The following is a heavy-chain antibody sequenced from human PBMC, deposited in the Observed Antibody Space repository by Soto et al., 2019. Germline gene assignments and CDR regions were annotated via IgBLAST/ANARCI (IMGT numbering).Heavy chain of an antibody. V-gene: IGHV4-39*01. Sequence: SETLSLTCTVSSGSLTGDSYFWGWIRQPPGEGLEWIGSIYSSGSTYYNPSLKSRLSIFVHASRTQFSLELTSVTAADTAVYYCARRGVQQVSDSWGQGILVTVSS. CDR2: IYSSGST. J-gene: IGHJ4*02. D-gene: IGHD6-13*01. CDR3: ARRGVQQVSDS. CDR1: SGSLTGDSYF.